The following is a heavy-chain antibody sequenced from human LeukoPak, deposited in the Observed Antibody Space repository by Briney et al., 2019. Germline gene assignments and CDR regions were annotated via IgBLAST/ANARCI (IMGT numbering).Heavy chain of an antibody. CDR1: GFTFDDYG. D-gene: IGHD6-6*01. J-gene: IGHJ4*02. CDR2: INWNGGST. V-gene: IGHV3-20*04. CDR3: ARVREYSSSSWVDYYFDY. Sequence: GGSLRLSCAASGFTFDDYGMRWVRQAPGKGLGWVSVINWNGGSTGYADSVKGRFTISRDNAKNSLYLQMNSLRAEDTALYYCARVREYSSSSWVDYYFDYWGQGTLVTVSS.